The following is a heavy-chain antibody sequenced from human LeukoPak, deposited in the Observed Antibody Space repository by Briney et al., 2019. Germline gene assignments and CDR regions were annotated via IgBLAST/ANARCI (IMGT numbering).Heavy chain of an antibody. D-gene: IGHD6-13*01. Sequence: KPSETLSLTCTVSGVSVSSGSYYWSWIRQPPGKGLEWIGYIYYSGSTNYNPSLKSRVTISVDSSKNQFSLKLISVTAADTAVYYCARRDQAAGSGFDYWGQGTLVTVSS. J-gene: IGHJ4*02. CDR3: ARRDQAAGSGFDY. CDR2: IYYSGST. CDR1: GVSVSSGSYY. V-gene: IGHV4-61*01.